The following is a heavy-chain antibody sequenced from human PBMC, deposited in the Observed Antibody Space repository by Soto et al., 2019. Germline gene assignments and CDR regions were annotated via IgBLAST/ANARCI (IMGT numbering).Heavy chain of an antibody. CDR2: ISGGGGNT. D-gene: IGHD2-2*01. J-gene: IGHJ2*01. Sequence: PGGSLRLSCAASGFTFNNYAMSWVRQAPGKGLEWVSLISGGGGNTYYADSVKGRFTLSRDNSKITVYLQMNSLRAEDTAVYYCAKANSDSTRSPGYFDLWGRGTLVXVSS. CDR3: AKANSDSTRSPGYFDL. V-gene: IGHV3-23*01. CDR1: GFTFNNYA.